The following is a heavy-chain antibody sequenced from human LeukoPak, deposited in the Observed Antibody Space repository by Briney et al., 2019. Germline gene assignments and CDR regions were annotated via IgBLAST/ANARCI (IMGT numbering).Heavy chain of an antibody. V-gene: IGHV3-23*01. CDR1: GFTFSNYG. CDR2: ISGRGDTT. D-gene: IGHD6-13*01. J-gene: IGHJ4*02. CDR3: AKGYGSSPRSYYFDY. Sequence: PGGSLRLSCAASGFTFSNYGMSWVRQAPGRGMEWVSIISGRGDTTFYADSVKGRFTISRDNSKNTLYLQLNTLTAEDTAVYYCAKGYGSSPRSYYFDYWGVGNLVTVSS.